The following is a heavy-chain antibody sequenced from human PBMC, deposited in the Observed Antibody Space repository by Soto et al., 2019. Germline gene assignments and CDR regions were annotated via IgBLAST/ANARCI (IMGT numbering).Heavy chain of an antibody. CDR1: GFSVTDTC. CDR2: IYNEFT. J-gene: IGHJ3*02. D-gene: IGHD2-15*01. CDR3: VREPRYCSGGSCSIMGDAFDI. Sequence: EVQLVESGGGLVQPGGSPRLSCVASGFSVTDTCMNWVRQAPGKGLEWVSAIYNEFTDYADSVRGRFSISTDSSKNALYLQMNSLRAEESAVYYCVREPRYCSGGSCSIMGDAFDIWGQGTKVTVSS. V-gene: IGHV3-66*01.